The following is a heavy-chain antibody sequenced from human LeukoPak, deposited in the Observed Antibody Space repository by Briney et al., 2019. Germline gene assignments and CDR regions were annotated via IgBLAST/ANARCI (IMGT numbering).Heavy chain of an antibody. CDR1: GYTFTSYG. V-gene: IGHV1-18*01. J-gene: IGHJ4*02. CDR3: ARGKRLPIRFLEWLGNYYFDY. D-gene: IGHD3-3*01. CDR2: ISAYNGNT. Sequence: GASVKVSCKASGYTFTSYGISWVRQALGQGLEWMGWISAYNGNTNYAQKLQGRVTMTTDTSTSTAYMELRSLRSDDTAVYYCARGKRLPIRFLEWLGNYYFDYWGQGTLVTVSS.